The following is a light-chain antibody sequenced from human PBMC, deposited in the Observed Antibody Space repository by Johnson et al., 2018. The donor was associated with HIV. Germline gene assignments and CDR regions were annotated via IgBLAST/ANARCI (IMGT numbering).Light chain of an antibody. CDR3: ASWDRSLTVGTV. Sequence: QSVLTQPPSVSAAPVQKVTISCSGSYSNIGNNYVSWYQQVPGTAPKLLIYDNDKRPSGIPDRFSASKSGTSATLDIPGLQTGDEADYYCASWDRSLTVGTVFGPGTRVTVL. V-gene: IGLV1-51*01. CDR1: YSNIGNNY. CDR2: DND. J-gene: IGLJ1*01.